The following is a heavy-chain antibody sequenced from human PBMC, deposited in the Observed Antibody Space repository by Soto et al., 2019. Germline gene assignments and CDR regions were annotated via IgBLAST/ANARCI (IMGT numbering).Heavy chain of an antibody. CDR1: GFTFSSYA. Sequence: GGSLRLSCAASGFTFSSYAMSWVRQAPGKGLEWVSAISGSGGSTYYADSVKGRFTISRDNSKNTLYLQMNSLRAEDTAVYYCAKDTGQYYYDSSGYYYYGGDVEYFDYWGQGTLVTVSS. CDR3: AKDTGQYYYDSSGYYYYGGDVEYFDY. J-gene: IGHJ4*02. V-gene: IGHV3-23*01. CDR2: ISGSGGST. D-gene: IGHD3-22*01.